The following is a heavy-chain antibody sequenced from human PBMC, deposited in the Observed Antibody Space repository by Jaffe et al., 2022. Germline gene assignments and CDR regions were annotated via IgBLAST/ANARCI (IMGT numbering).Heavy chain of an antibody. CDR1: GFTFDDYA. Sequence: EVQLVESGGGLVQPGRSLRLSCAASGFTFDDYAMHWVRQAPGKGLEWVSGISWNSGSIGYADSVKGRFTISRDNAKNSLYLQMNSLRAEDTALYYCAKGSYYDILTHFDYWGQGTLVTVSS. CDR3: AKGSYYDILTHFDY. CDR2: ISWNSGSI. V-gene: IGHV3-9*01. J-gene: IGHJ4*02. D-gene: IGHD3-9*01.